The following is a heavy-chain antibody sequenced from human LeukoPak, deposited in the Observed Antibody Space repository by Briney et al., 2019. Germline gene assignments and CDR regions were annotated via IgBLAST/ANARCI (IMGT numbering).Heavy chain of an antibody. CDR1: GFTFSSYW. Sequence: GGSLRLSCAASGFTFSSYWMSWLRQAPGKGLEWVANIKEDGSQTYYMDSVKGRFTISRDNAKNSLYMQMNSLRAEDTAVYYCARVQRGIAVALDYWGQGTLATVSS. CDR3: ARVQRGIAVALDY. CDR2: IKEDGSQT. V-gene: IGHV3-7*04. J-gene: IGHJ4*02. D-gene: IGHD6-19*01.